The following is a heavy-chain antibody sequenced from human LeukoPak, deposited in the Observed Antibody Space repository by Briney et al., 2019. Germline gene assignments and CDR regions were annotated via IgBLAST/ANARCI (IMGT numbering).Heavy chain of an antibody. D-gene: IGHD2-2*01. CDR1: GFTFSNYD. Sequence: PGGALSLSCAASGFTFSNYDMHWVRQAPGQGLEWMGWISAYNGNTNYAQKLQGRVTMTTDTSTSTAYMELRSLRSDDTAVFYCARGSLVVEFDYWGQGTLVTVSS. CDR3: ARGSLVVEFDY. J-gene: IGHJ4*02. V-gene: IGHV1-18*01. CDR2: ISAYNGNT.